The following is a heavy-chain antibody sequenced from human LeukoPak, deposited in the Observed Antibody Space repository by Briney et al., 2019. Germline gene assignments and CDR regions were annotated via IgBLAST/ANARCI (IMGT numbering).Heavy chain of an antibody. CDR3: ARDDRSSSWPDY. Sequence: GASVKVSCKGSSYNFDRYGVNWVRQAPGQGLEWVGWISTYNGNTFYAQKFEGRVSMTTDTSTNTAYMDLRSLRSDDTAVYYCARDDRSSSWPDYWGQGTLVTVSS. V-gene: IGHV1-18*04. CDR2: ISTYNGNT. J-gene: IGHJ4*02. D-gene: IGHD6-13*01. CDR1: SYNFDRYG.